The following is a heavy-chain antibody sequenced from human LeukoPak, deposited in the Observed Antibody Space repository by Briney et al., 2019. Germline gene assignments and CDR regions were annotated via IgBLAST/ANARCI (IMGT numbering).Heavy chain of an antibody. CDR2: ISSSSSTI. Sequence: GGSLRLSCAASGFTFSSYSMNWVRQAPGKGLEWVSYISSSSSTIYYADSVKGRFTISRDNAKNSLYLQMNSLRAEDTAVYYCARDSITIFGVINYWGQGTLSPSPQ. D-gene: IGHD3-3*01. J-gene: IGHJ4*02. V-gene: IGHV3-48*01. CDR3: ARDSITIFGVINY. CDR1: GFTFSSYS.